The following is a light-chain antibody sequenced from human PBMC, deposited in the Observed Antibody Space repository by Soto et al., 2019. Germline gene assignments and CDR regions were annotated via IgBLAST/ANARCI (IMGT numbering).Light chain of an antibody. CDR1: QTFSSY. V-gene: IGKV1-5*03. CDR3: QQANSFPIT. J-gene: IGKJ5*01. CDR2: KAS. Sequence: DIQMSQSPSTLSASVGDRVTITCRASQTFSSYLAWYQQKPVKAPKLLIYKASTLKSGVPSRFSGSGSGTDFTLTISSVQPEDFATYRCQQANSFPITFGQGTRLEIK.